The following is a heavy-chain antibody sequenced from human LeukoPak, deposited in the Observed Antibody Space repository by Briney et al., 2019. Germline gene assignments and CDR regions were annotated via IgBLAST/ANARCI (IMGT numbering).Heavy chain of an antibody. V-gene: IGHV3-48*02. D-gene: IGHD3-10*01. CDR2: IINSGGTI. CDR1: GFTFSIHG. J-gene: IGHJ6*02. Sequence: GGSLRLSCAASGFTFSIHGMNWVRQPPGKGLEWVSYIINSGGTIYYADSVKGRITISRDNAKNSHYLQMNSLGDEDTSVYYCARVGRGLYSMDLWGRGTRVSVSS. CDR3: ARVGRGLYSMDL.